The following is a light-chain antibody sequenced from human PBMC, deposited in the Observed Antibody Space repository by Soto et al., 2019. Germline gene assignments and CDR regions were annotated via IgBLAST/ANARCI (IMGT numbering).Light chain of an antibody. CDR3: HQRSTWPFT. Sequence: EIVLTQYPATLSLSPGERATLSCRASQSIRSYLAWYQQKPDQAPRLLIYDASNRATGIPARFSGSGSGTDFTLTISSLEPEDFAVYYCHQRSTWPFTFGPGTKVDIK. J-gene: IGKJ3*01. CDR1: QSIRSY. CDR2: DAS. V-gene: IGKV3-11*01.